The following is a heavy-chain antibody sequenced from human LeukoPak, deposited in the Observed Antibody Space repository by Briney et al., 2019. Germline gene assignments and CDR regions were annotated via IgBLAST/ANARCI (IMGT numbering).Heavy chain of an antibody. J-gene: IGHJ4*02. D-gene: IGHD6-13*01. V-gene: IGHV3-30-3*01. CDR3: ASSGIAAAGIVSY. CDR1: GFTFSSYA. Sequence: GGSLRLSCAPSGFTFSSYAMHWVRQAPGKGLEWVAVISYDGSNKYYADSVKGRFTISRDNSKNTLYLQMNSLRAEDTAVYYCASSGIAAAGIVSYWGQGTLVTVSS. CDR2: ISYDGSNK.